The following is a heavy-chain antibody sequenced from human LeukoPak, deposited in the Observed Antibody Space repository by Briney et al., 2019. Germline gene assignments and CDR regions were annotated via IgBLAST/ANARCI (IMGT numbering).Heavy chain of an antibody. Sequence: GASVKVSCKASGYTFTSYGIGWVRQAPGQGLEWVGWISAYNGNTNYAQKLQGRVTMTTDTSTSTAYMELRSLRSDDTAVYYCARDRGIVATIYGMDVWGQGTTVTVSS. J-gene: IGHJ6*02. V-gene: IGHV1-18*01. CDR2: ISAYNGNT. CDR3: ARDRGIVATIYGMDV. CDR1: GYTFTSYG. D-gene: IGHD5-12*01.